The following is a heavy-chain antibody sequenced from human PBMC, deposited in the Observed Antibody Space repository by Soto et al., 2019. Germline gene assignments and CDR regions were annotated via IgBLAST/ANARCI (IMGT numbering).Heavy chain of an antibody. D-gene: IGHD3-22*01. Sequence: PSETLSLTCTVSGGSISSYYWSWIRQPAGKGLEWIGRIYTSGSTNYNPSLKSRVTMSVDTSKNQFSLKLSSVTAADTAVYYCARERGGGPHYYDSSGYYFIAVFDPWGQGTLVTVSS. V-gene: IGHV4-4*07. J-gene: IGHJ5*02. CDR1: GGSISSYY. CDR2: IYTSGST. CDR3: ARERGGGPHYYDSSGYYFIAVFDP.